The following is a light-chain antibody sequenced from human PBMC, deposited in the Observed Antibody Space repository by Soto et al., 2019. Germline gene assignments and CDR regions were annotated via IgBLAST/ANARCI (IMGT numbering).Light chain of an antibody. CDR2: RNN. V-gene: IGLV1-47*01. CDR1: SSNIGSNY. CDR3: EAWDDSLSAV. J-gene: IGLJ2*01. Sequence: QSVLTQPPSASGTPGQRVTISCSGSSSNIGSNYVYWYQQLPGTAPKLLIYRNNQRPSGVPDRYSGSKSGTSASLAISGLRSEDEADYYCEAWDDSLSAVFGGGTKLTVL.